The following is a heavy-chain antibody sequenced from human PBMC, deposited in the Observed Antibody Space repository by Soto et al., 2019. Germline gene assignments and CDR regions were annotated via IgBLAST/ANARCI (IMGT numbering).Heavy chain of an antibody. J-gene: IGHJ4*02. D-gene: IGHD1-26*01. CDR3: ARGRPWELYDY. V-gene: IGHV4-34*01. CDR1: GGSFSGYY. CDR2: INHSGST. Sequence: PSETLSLTCAVYGGSFSGYYWSWIRQPPGKGLEWIGEINHSGSTNYNPSLKSRVTISVDTSKNQFSLRLSSMTGADTAMYYCARGRPWELYDYWGQGALVTVSS.